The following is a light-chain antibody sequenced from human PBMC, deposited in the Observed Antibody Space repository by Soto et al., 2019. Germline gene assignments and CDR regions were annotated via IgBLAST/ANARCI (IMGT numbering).Light chain of an antibody. V-gene: IGKV1-9*01. J-gene: IGKJ2*01. CDR2: TAS. CDR1: QGISSY. Sequence: IQLTQSPSSLSASVGDTVTITCRASQGISSYLAWYQQKPGKAPKLLIYTASTLQSGVPSRFSGSGSGTGFTLTISSLQLEDFATYYCQQLNSYPYTFGQGTKLEIK. CDR3: QQLNSYPYT.